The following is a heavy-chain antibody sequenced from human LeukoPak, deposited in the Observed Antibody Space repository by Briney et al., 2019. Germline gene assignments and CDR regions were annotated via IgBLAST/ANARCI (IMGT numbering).Heavy chain of an antibody. CDR3: ARGDDSSGYYYVNFDY. CDR1: GVSISSYY. J-gene: IGHJ4*02. D-gene: IGHD3-22*01. CDR2: IYTSGST. V-gene: IGHV4-4*07. Sequence: PSETLSLTCTVSGVSISSYYWSWIRQPPGKGLEWIGRIYTSGSTNYNPSLKSRLTMTVDTSKNQFSLKLSSVTAADTAVYYCARGDDSSGYYYVNFDYWGQGTLVTVSS.